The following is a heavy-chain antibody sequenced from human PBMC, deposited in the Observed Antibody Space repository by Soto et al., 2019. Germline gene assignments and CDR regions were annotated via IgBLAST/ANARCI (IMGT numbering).Heavy chain of an antibody. CDR3: AKSAPSSGSGYQYYFDY. CDR2: ITAGGYST. CDR1: GFAFSSHA. J-gene: IGHJ4*02. Sequence: GGSLRLSCAVSGFAFSSHAMSWVRQAPGNGLEWVSSITAGGYSTYYADSVKGRFAISRDNSKNTLYLQMNSLKVEDTTVYYCAKSAPSSGSGYQYYFDYWGQGXLVTVYS. D-gene: IGHD3-22*01. V-gene: IGHV3-23*01.